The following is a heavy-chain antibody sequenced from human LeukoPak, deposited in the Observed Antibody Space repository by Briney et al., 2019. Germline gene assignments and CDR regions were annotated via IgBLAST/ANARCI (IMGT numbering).Heavy chain of an antibody. CDR1: GGSISSHY. V-gene: IGHV4-59*11. J-gene: IGHJ6*03. CDR2: IYYSGST. Sequence: PSETLSLTCTVSGGSISSHYWSWIRQPPGKGLEWIGYIYYSGSTNYNPSLKSRVTISVDTSKDQFSLKLGSVTAADTAVYYCARVYYDFWSGYYYYYYYMDVWGKGTTVTVSS. D-gene: IGHD3-3*01. CDR3: ARVYYDFWSGYYYYYYYMDV.